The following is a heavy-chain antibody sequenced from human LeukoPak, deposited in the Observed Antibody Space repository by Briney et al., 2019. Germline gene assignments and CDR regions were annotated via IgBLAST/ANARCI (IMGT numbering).Heavy chain of an antibody. V-gene: IGHV3-21*01. CDR1: GFTFSSYS. CDR2: ISSSSSYI. J-gene: IGHJ4*02. CDR3: ASYSGSYLYYFDY. D-gene: IGHD1-26*01. Sequence: GGSLRLSCAASGFTFSSYSMTWVRQAPGKGLEWVSSISSSSSYIYYADSVKGRFTISRDNAKNSLYLQMNSLRAEDTAVYYCASYSGSYLYYFDYWGQGTLVTASS.